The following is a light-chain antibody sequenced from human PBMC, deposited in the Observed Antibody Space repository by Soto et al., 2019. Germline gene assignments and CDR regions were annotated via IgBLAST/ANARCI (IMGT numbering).Light chain of an antibody. Sequence: EIVMTQSPATLSVSPGERATLSCRASQSVSSNLAWYQQKPGQAPRLLIYGASTRATGTPARFSGSGSGTEFTLTISSLQSEDFAVYYCQQYNNWWGTFGQGTKVEIK. J-gene: IGKJ1*01. V-gene: IGKV3-15*01. CDR1: QSVSSN. CDR2: GAS. CDR3: QQYNNWWGT.